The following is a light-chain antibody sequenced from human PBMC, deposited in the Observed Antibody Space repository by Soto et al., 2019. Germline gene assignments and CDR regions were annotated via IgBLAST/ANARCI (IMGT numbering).Light chain of an antibody. V-gene: IGKV3-20*01. CDR2: GAS. Sequence: EIVLTQSPGTLSLSPGERATLSCRASQSVSSSYLAWYQQKPGQAPRLLIYGASSRATGIPDRFSGSWSGTDFTLTISRLEPEDFAVYYCQQYGGSPRTFGQGTKVEVK. CDR1: QSVSSSY. J-gene: IGKJ1*01. CDR3: QQYGGSPRT.